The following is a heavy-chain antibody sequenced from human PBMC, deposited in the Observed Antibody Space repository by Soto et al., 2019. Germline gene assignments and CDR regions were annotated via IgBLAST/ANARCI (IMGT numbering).Heavy chain of an antibody. CDR1: GDSISSGDYY. CDR3: ARAFDDSSGYYGGLGY. CDR2: IYYSGST. Sequence: QVQLQESGPGLVKPSQTLSLTCTVSGDSISSGDYYWSWIRQPPGKGLEWIGYIYYSGSTYYNPSLKSRLTMSVDTSKNQLPLKLSSVTAADTAVYFCARAFDDSSGYYGGLGYWGQGTLVTVSS. J-gene: IGHJ4*02. V-gene: IGHV4-30-4*01. D-gene: IGHD3-22*01.